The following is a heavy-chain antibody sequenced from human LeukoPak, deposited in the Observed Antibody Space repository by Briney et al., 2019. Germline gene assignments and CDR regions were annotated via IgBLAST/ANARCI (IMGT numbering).Heavy chain of an antibody. J-gene: IGHJ6*02. V-gene: IGHV3-48*03. CDR2: VGSGGTTI. Sequence: GGSLRLSCAASGFTFSFYVMNWVRQTPGKGLEWVSYVGSGGTTIFYADSVKGRFTISRDNAENSLYLQMNGLRAEDTAVYYCARISANYYYGMDVWGQGTTVTVSS. CDR1: GFTFSFYV. D-gene: IGHD6-25*01. CDR3: ARISANYYYGMDV.